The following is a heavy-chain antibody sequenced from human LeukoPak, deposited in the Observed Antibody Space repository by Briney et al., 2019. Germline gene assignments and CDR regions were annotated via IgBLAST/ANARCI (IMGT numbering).Heavy chain of an antibody. D-gene: IGHD2-2*01. CDR1: GYTFTSYA. CDR3: ARDYCSSTSCPFDY. J-gene: IGHJ4*02. Sequence: GASVKVSCKASGYTFTSYAMHWVRQAPGQRLEWMGWINAGNGNTKYSQKFQGRVTITRDTSASTAYMELSSLRSEDTAVYYCARDYCSSTSCPFDYWGQGTLVTVSS. V-gene: IGHV1-3*01. CDR2: INAGNGNT.